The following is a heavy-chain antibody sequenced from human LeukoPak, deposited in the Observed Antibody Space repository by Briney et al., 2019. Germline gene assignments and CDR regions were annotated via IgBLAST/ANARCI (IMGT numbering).Heavy chain of an antibody. CDR1: GGSFSGYY. Sequence: SETLSLTCAVYGGSFSGYYWSWIRQPPGKGLEWIGEINHSGSTNYNPSLKSRATISVDTSKNQFSLKLSSVTAADTAVYYCARRKTGYYTLAFDIWGQGTMVTVSS. J-gene: IGHJ3*02. CDR3: ARRKTGYYTLAFDI. V-gene: IGHV4-34*01. D-gene: IGHD3/OR15-3a*01. CDR2: INHSGST.